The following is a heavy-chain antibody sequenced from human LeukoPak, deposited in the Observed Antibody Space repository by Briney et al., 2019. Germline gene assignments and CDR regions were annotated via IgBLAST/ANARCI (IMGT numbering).Heavy chain of an antibody. D-gene: IGHD3-9*01. CDR2: IYYSGST. V-gene: IGHV4-59*08. CDR1: GGSISSYY. CDR3: VRQEDYDILTGDRRYFFDY. Sequence: SETLSLTCTVSGGSISSYYWSWIRQPPGKGLEWIGYIYYSGSTNYNPSLKSRVTISVDTSKNQFSLRLSSVTAADTAVYYCVRQEDYDILTGDRRYFFDYWGQGTLVTVSS. J-gene: IGHJ4*02.